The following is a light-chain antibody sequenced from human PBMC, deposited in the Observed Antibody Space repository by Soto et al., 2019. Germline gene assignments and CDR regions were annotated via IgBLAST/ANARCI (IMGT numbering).Light chain of an antibody. J-gene: IGLJ2*01. Sequence: QSALTQPPSVSGAPGQRVTISCTGSSSNIGAGYDVHWYQQLPGTAPKLLIYVNSNRPSGVPDRFSGSKSGTSASLAITGLQAEGEADYYCQSYDSSLSAVVFGGGTKLTVL. CDR3: QSYDSSLSAVV. CDR1: SSNIGAGYD. CDR2: VNS. V-gene: IGLV1-40*01.